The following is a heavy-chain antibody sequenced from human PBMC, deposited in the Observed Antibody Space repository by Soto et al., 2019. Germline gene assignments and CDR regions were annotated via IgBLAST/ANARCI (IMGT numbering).Heavy chain of an antibody. CDR1: GFTFNSYG. V-gene: IGHV3-30*18. CDR2: ISYAGSYQ. Sequence: QVQLVESGGGVVQPGRSLRLSCTASGFTFNSYGMHWVRQAPGKGLEWVAVISYAGSYQNYGGSVKGRFTISRDNSKNTLYLQMNSLRDEDTAVYYCAKDINDGGNSWAFDYWGQGTLVTVSS. D-gene: IGHD2-21*02. J-gene: IGHJ4*02. CDR3: AKDINDGGNSWAFDY.